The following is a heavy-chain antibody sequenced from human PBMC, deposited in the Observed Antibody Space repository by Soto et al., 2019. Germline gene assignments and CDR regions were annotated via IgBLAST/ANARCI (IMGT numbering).Heavy chain of an antibody. CDR1: GFTFSSYT. CDR3: ANGSTLATRHFDY. V-gene: IGHV3-23*01. CDR2: ISGGSDIT. D-gene: IGHD4-17*01. J-gene: IGHJ4*02. Sequence: EVQLLESGGGLVQPGGSLRLSCAASGFTFSSYTMSWVRQAPGKGMEWVSVISGGSDITSYADSVKGRFTISRDNSKSPLYVQTTVLGAEDTAIYCCANGSTLATRHFDYWGQGTLVTVSS.